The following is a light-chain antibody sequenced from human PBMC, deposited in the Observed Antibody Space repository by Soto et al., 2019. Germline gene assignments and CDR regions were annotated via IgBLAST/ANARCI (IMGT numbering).Light chain of an antibody. CDR1: QSVDTM. V-gene: IGKV3-11*01. Sequence: EIVLTQSPASLSLSAGERVTLSCRASQSVDTMVAWYQQQVGRTPRLLIYETSNRATGVPGRFSGSGSGTDFTLTISRLEPEDFAVYFCQVRHDWLPFKYTFGQGTKLEV. CDR3: QVRHDWLPFKYT. CDR2: ETS. J-gene: IGKJ2*01.